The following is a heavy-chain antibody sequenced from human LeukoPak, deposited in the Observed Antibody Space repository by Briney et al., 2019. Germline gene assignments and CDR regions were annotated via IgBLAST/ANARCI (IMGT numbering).Heavy chain of an antibody. CDR2: ISSSSSYI. CDR3: ARDRYGY. D-gene: IGHD1-14*01. CDR1: GYTFSSYS. J-gene: IGHJ4*02. Sequence: GGSLRLSCAASGYTFSSYSMNWVRQAPGKGLEWVSSISSSSSYIFYADSVKGRFTISRDNAKNSLYLQINSLRVEDTAVYYCARDRYGYWGQGTLVTVSS. V-gene: IGHV3-21*01.